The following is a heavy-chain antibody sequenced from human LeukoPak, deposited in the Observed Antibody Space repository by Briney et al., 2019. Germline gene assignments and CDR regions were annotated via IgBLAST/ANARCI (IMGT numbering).Heavy chain of an antibody. CDR2: FFTSGTSGTT. J-gene: IGHJ4*02. CDR3: ARGPSAAYDY. D-gene: IGHD6-25*01. Sequence: PSETLSLTCTVSGVSVSTYYWSWIRQPAGKGLELIGRFFTSGTSGTTNYNPSLNGRVTMSLDTSKNQFSLKLSSVTAADTAVYYCARGPSAAYDYWGQGTLVTVSS. CDR1: GVSVSTYY. V-gene: IGHV4-4*07.